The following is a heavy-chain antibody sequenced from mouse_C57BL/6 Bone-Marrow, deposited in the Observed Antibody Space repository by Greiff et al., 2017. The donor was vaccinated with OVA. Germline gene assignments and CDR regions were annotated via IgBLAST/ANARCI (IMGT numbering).Heavy chain of an antibody. CDR2: INSDGGST. D-gene: IGHD2-3*01. J-gene: IGHJ3*01. CDR3: AREGWLLLFAY. CDR1: EYEFPSHD. Sequence: EVKVEESGGGLVQPGESLKLSCESNEYEFPSHDMSWVRKTPEKRLELVAAINSDGGSTYYPDTMERRFIISRDNTKKTLYLQMSSLRSEDTALYYCAREGWLLLFAYWGQGTLVTVSA. V-gene: IGHV5-2*03.